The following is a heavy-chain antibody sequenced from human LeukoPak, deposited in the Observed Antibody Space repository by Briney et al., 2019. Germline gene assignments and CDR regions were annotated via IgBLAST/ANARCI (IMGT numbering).Heavy chain of an antibody. Sequence: GALRLSCAASGFTFSSYGMHWVRQAPGKGLEWVAVISYDGSNKYYADSVKGRFTISRDSSKNTLYLQMNSLRAEDTAVYYCAKHSSSWYDPFDYWGQGTLVTVSS. V-gene: IGHV3-30*18. CDR1: GFTFSSYG. D-gene: IGHD6-13*01. CDR2: ISYDGSNK. CDR3: AKHSSSWYDPFDY. J-gene: IGHJ4*02.